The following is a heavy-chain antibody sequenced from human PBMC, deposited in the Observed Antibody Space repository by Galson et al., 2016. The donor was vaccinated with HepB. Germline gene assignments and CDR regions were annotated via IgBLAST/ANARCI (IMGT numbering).Heavy chain of an antibody. CDR1: GFDFSSPS. CDR3: ARGDGTNWDFDY. J-gene: IGHJ4*02. CDR2: ISGSSDKI. Sequence: SLRLSCAASGFDFSSPSLNWVRQAPGRGPEWLAYISGSSDKIYYGDSVKGRFTISRDNASNLLFLQMDGLGAEDTAVYFCARGDGTNWDFDYWGQGTLVTVSS. D-gene: IGHD7-27*01. V-gene: IGHV3-48*04.